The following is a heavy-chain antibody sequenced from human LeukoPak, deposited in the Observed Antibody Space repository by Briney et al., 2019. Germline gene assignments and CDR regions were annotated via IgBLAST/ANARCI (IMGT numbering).Heavy chain of an antibody. V-gene: IGHV4-4*02. CDR3: ARRDSIGSWYYFDY. CDR2: IDHSGRT. CDR1: GGSSSSSNW. J-gene: IGHJ4*02. D-gene: IGHD2-8*02. Sequence: SETLSLTCAVSGGSSSSSNWWNWVRQPPGKGLEWIGEIDHSGRTNYNPSLKSRVTLSVDKSKNQISLKLSSVTAADTAVYYCARRDSIGSWYYFDYWGQGTLVTVSS.